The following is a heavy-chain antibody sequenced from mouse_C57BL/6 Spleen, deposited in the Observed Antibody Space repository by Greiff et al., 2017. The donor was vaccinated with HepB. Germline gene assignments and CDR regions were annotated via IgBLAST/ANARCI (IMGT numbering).Heavy chain of an antibody. CDR2: ISSGSSTI. V-gene: IGHV5-17*01. Sequence: EVQRVESGGGLVKPGGSLKLSCAASGFTFSDYGMHWVRQAPEKGLEWVAYISSGSSTIYYADTVKGRFTISRDNAKNTLFLQMTSLRSEDTAMYYCARTGDYDGGEYYFDYWGQGTTLTVSS. D-gene: IGHD2-4*01. J-gene: IGHJ2*01. CDR3: ARTGDYDGGEYYFDY. CDR1: GFTFSDYG.